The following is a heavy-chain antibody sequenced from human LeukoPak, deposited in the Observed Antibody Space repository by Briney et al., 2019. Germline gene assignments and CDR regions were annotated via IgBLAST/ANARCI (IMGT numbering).Heavy chain of an antibody. J-gene: IGHJ3*02. CDR1: GGTFSSYA. Sequence: ASVKVSCKASGGTFSSYAISWVRQAPGQGLEWMGWISAYNGNTNYAQKLQGRVTMTTDTSTSTAYMELRSLRSDDTAVYYCARGQGASGWSEDAFDIWGQGTMVTVSS. V-gene: IGHV1-18*01. D-gene: IGHD6-19*01. CDR2: ISAYNGNT. CDR3: ARGQGASGWSEDAFDI.